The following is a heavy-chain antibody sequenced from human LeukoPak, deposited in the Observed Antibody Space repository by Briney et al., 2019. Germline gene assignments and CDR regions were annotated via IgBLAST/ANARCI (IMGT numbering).Heavy chain of an antibody. J-gene: IGHJ6*03. CDR3: AKVDSAAGAYYYYMDV. CDR1: GFTFSSYW. D-gene: IGHD6-13*01. CDR2: IKQDGSEK. V-gene: IGHV3-7*03. Sequence: GGSLRLSCAAFGFTFSSYWMSWVRQAPGKGLEWVANIKQDGSEKYYVDSVKGRFTISRDNAKNSLYLQMNSLRAEDTAVYCCAKVDSAAGAYYYYMDVWGKGTTVTVSS.